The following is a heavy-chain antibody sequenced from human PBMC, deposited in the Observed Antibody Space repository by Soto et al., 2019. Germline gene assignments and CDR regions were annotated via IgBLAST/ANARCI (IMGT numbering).Heavy chain of an antibody. CDR1: GGSFSGYY. D-gene: IGHD4-4*01. V-gene: IGHV4-34*01. J-gene: IGHJ6*02. CDR2: INHSGST. Sequence: QVQLQQWGAGLLKPSETLSLTCAVYGGSFSGYYWSWIRQPPGKGLEWIGEINHSGSTNYNPSLKSRVTISVDTSKNQFSLKLSSVTAADTAVYYCARGDYSRRYYGMDVWGQGTTVNVS. CDR3: ARGDYSRRYYGMDV.